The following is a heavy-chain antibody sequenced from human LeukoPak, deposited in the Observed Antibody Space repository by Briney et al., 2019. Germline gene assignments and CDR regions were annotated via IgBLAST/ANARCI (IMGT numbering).Heavy chain of an antibody. CDR1: GGSISSSSYY. CDR3: ARHGGDIVVVPAADFDY. V-gene: IGHV4-39*01. Sequence: SETLSLTCTVSGGSISSSSYYWGWIRQPPGKGLEWIGSIYYSGSTYYNPSLKSRVTISVDTSNNQFSQKLSSVTAADTAVYYCARHGGDIVVVPAADFDYWGQGTLVTVSS. D-gene: IGHD2-2*01. CDR2: IYYSGST. J-gene: IGHJ4*02.